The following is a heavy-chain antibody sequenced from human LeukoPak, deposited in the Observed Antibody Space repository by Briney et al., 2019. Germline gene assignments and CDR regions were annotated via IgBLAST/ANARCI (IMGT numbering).Heavy chain of an antibody. Sequence: SETLSLTCTVSGDSITSHYWSWIRQPPGKGLEWIGYLHYRGNTNHNSSLKSRMTISLDASRNQFSLRLSSVTAADTAIYFCARESSTSQTNLFDSWGQGTLVTVSS. CDR3: ARESSTSQTNLFDS. V-gene: IGHV4-59*11. CDR2: LHYRGNT. CDR1: GDSITSHY. D-gene: IGHD6-6*01. J-gene: IGHJ4*02.